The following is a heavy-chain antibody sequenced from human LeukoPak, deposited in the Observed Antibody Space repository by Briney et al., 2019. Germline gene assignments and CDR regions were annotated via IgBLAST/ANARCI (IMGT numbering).Heavy chain of an antibody. CDR2: INPNSGGT. CDR3: ASRPDQHLLYYFDY. Sequence: ASVKVSCKASGYTFTGYYMHWVRQAPGQGLEWMGWINPNSGGTKYAQRFQGRVTMTSDASISTAYMELSSLRSDDTAVYYCASRPDQHLLYYFDYWAQGALVTVSS. J-gene: IGHJ4*02. D-gene: IGHD2-15*01. CDR1: GYTFTGYY. V-gene: IGHV1-2*02.